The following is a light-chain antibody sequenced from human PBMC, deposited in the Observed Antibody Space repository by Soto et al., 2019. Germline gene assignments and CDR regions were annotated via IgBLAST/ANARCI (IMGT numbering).Light chain of an antibody. Sequence: MLTQSPATLSLSPGGRATLSCTTSQGISTYIAWYQQKPGHPPRLLMFDASRRATGIPPRFSGGGFGTQFTLTINNLEPDDFAVYYCQQRGETVGPGTRLEIK. CDR3: QQRGET. CDR2: DAS. J-gene: IGKJ5*01. V-gene: IGKV3-11*01. CDR1: QGISTY.